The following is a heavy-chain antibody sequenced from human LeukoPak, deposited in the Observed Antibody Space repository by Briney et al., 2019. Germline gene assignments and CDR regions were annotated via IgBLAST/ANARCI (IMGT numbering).Heavy chain of an antibody. V-gene: IGHV1-69*04. J-gene: IGHJ4*02. Sequence: ASVKVSCKASGGTFSSYAISWVRQAPGQGLEWMGRIIPILGIANYAQKFQGRVTITADKSTSTAYMELSSLRSEDTAVYYCAREEIQGRRYGYGSPNFDYWGQGTLVTVSS. D-gene: IGHD5-18*01. CDR1: GGTFSSYA. CDR2: IIPILGIA. CDR3: AREEIQGRRYGYGSPNFDY.